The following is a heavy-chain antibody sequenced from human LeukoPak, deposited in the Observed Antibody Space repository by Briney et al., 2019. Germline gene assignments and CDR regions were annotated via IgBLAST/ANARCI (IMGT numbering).Heavy chain of an antibody. V-gene: IGHV3-64*01. CDR1: GFTFNSHV. CDR2: INSNGETT. D-gene: IGHD4-11*01. CDR3: ARVQWGVTTGLDY. J-gene: IGHJ4*02. Sequence: GGSLRLSCAASGFTFNSHVMHWVRQAPGKGLEYVSGINSNGETTYYANSVKGRFTISRDNSKNTLYLQMGSLRAEDMAVYYCARVQWGVTTGLDYWGQGTLVTVFS.